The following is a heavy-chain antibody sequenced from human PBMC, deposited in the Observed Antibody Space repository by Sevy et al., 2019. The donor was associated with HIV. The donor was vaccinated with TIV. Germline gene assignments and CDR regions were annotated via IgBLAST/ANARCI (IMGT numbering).Heavy chain of an antibody. Sequence: GGSLRLSCAASGFIFSDRYMNWIRQAPGKGLEWIAYITSNGNTIYYADSVKGRFTISRDNAKNSLFLQMNSLRAEDTAVYYCASSLLVDGRCGPPYGMDVWGQGTTVTVSS. CDR1: GFIFSDRY. CDR3: ASSLLVDGRCGPPYGMDV. D-gene: IGHD4-17*01. CDR2: ITSNGNTI. V-gene: IGHV3-11*01. J-gene: IGHJ6*02.